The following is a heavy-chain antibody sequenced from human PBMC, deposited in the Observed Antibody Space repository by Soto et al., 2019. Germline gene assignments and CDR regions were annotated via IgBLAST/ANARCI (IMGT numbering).Heavy chain of an antibody. D-gene: IGHD2-15*01. CDR3: AKGGGNAEIVVVVAATGYFDY. Sequence: GGSLRLSCAASGFTFSSYAMSWVRQAPGKGLEWVSAISGSGGSTYYADSVKGRFTISRDNSKNTLYLQMNSLRAEDTAVYYCAKGGGNAEIVVVVAATGYFDYWGQGTLVTVSS. CDR1: GFTFSSYA. V-gene: IGHV3-23*01. CDR2: ISGSGGST. J-gene: IGHJ4*02.